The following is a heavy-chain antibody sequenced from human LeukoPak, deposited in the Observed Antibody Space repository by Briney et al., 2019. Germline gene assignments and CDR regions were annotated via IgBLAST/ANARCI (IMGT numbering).Heavy chain of an antibody. CDR3: AGDDNWNYEAFDI. Sequence: GGSLRLSCAASGFTFSSYSMNWVRQAPGKGLEWVSSISSSSSYIYYADSVKGRFTISRDKAKNSLYLQMNSLRAEDTAVYYCAGDDNWNYEAFDIWGQGTMVTVSS. CDR1: GFTFSSYS. J-gene: IGHJ3*02. D-gene: IGHD1-7*01. CDR2: ISSSSSYI. V-gene: IGHV3-21*01.